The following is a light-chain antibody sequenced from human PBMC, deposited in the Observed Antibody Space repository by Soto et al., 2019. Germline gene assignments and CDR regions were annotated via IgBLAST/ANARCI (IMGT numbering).Light chain of an antibody. V-gene: IGLV2-14*01. Sequence: QPALTQPVSVSGSPGQSITISCTGTDNDVGVYNYVSWYQQHPGKAPKLIIYDVTNRPSGVSNRFSGSKSGNTASLTISGLQAEDEADYYCSSYTTSTTRVFGGGTKLTVL. CDR3: SSYTTSTTRV. J-gene: IGLJ3*02. CDR1: DNDVGVYNY. CDR2: DVT.